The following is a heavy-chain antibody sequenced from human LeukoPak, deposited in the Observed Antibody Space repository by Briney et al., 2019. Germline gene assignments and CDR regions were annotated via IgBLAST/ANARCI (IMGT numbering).Heavy chain of an antibody. V-gene: IGHV4-34*01. CDR2: INHSGST. CDR3: ARAFRYCSSTSCYYYYMDV. Sequence: SETLSLTCAVYGGSFSGYFWSWIRQPPGKGLEWIGQINHSGSTNYNPSLKSRVTISVDTSKNQFSLKLSPVTAADTAVYYCARAFRYCSSTSCYYYYMDVWGKGTTVTISS. CDR1: GGSFSGYF. D-gene: IGHD2-2*01. J-gene: IGHJ6*03.